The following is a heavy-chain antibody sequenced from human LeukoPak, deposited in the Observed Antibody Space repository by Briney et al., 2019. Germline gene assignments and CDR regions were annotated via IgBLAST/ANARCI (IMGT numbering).Heavy chain of an antibody. J-gene: IGHJ5*02. Sequence: PGGSLRLSCAASGFTFGTHTMNCVRQAPGKGLELVSSISGSGDYIHYADSVKGRITVSRDNAKDSLYLQMNSLRAEDTAVYYCVRIPNNAGFPNWFDPWGQGTLVIVS. D-gene: IGHD2-8*01. CDR1: GFTFGTHT. V-gene: IGHV3-21*01. CDR3: VRIPNNAGFPNWFDP. CDR2: ISGSGDYI.